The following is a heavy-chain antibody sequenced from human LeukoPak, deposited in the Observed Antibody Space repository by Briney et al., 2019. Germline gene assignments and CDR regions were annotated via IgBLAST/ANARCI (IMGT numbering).Heavy chain of an antibody. Sequence: ASVKVSCKASGYTFTSYGISRVRQATGQGLEWMGWMNPNSGNTGYAQKFQGRVTITRNTSISTAYMELSSLRSEDTAVYYCARGATDYGGNSLGYWGQGTLVTVSS. J-gene: IGHJ4*02. CDR3: ARGATDYGGNSLGY. CDR2: MNPNSGNT. CDR1: GYTFTSYG. D-gene: IGHD4-23*01. V-gene: IGHV1-8*03.